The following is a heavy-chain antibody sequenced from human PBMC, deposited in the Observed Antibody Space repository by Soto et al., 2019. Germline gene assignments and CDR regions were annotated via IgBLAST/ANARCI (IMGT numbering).Heavy chain of an antibody. J-gene: IGHJ4*02. V-gene: IGHV3-30-3*01. CDR3: ARERATELLWFGEALDY. CDR1: GFTFSSYA. CDR2: ISYDGSNK. D-gene: IGHD3-10*01. Sequence: PGGSLRLSCAASGFTFSSYAMHWVRQAPGKGLEWVAVISYDGSNKYYADSVKGRFTISRDNSKNTLYLQMNSLRAEDTAVYYCARERATELLWFGEALDYWGQGTLVTVSS.